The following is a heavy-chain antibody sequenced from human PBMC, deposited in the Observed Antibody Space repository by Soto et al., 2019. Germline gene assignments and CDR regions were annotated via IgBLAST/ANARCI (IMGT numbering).Heavy chain of an antibody. CDR1: GFTFSNYW. D-gene: IGHD2-2*01. J-gene: IGHJ6*03. V-gene: IGHV3-7*03. CDR3: ARRRGVPAASYYYYYYMDV. CDR2: INQDGSDK. Sequence: GGSLRLSCAGSGFTFSNYWMRWARQAPGKGLEWVANINQDGSDKYYADSVKGRFTISRDNAKNSLYLQMNSLRAEDTAVYYCARRRGVPAASYYYYYYMDVWGKGTTVTVSS.